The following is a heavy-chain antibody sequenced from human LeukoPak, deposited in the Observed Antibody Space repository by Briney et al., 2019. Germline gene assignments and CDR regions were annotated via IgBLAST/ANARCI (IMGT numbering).Heavy chain of an antibody. J-gene: IGHJ4*02. D-gene: IGHD4-17*01. CDR2: ISGSGSFT. CDR3: AKADDYGDYVPGDY. Sequence: GGSLRLSCAASGFTFHNYAMSWVRQAPGKGLEWVSGISGSGSFTYYADSVKGRFSISRDNSKNTLYLQMNSLRADDTAVYYCAKADDYGDYVPGDYWGQGTLVTVSS. V-gene: IGHV3-23*01. CDR1: GFTFHNYA.